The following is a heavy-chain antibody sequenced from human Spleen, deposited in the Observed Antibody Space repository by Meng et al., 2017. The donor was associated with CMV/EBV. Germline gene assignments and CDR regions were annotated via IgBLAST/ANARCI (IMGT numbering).Heavy chain of an antibody. CDR1: GGSITSDSYY. CDR2: VYSSGRT. V-gene: IGHV4-61*01. D-gene: IGHD7-27*01. J-gene: IGHJ4*02. Sequence: CTVSGGSITSDSYYWSWIRQPPGKRLEWIGYVYSSGRTDYNPSLKSRVTMSVDTSKSQFYLKVNSVTAADTAVYYCVRDMGTWYVDSWGQGTLVTVSS. CDR3: VRDMGTWYVDS.